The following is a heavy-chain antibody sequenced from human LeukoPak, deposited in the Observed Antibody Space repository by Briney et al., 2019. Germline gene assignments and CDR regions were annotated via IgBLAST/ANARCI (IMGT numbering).Heavy chain of an antibody. D-gene: IGHD3-22*01. CDR3: ARQLDDNRPFDY. V-gene: IGHV5-51*01. Sequence: GESLQISCKGSGYSFTNYWIAWVRQMPGKGLDWMGVIYPGDFDTRYSPSFQGQVTISADKSISTAYLQWSSLKASDTAMYYCARQLDDNRPFDYWGQGTLVTVSS. J-gene: IGHJ4*02. CDR1: GYSFTNYW. CDR2: IYPGDFDT.